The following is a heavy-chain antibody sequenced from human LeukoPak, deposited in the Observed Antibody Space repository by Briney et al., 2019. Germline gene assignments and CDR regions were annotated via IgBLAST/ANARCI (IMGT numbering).Heavy chain of an antibody. CDR1: GGSISSGGYY. D-gene: IGHD3-10*01. Sequence: KASETLSLTCTVSGGSISSGGYYWSWIRQPPGKGLEWIGYIYYSGSTNYNPSLKSRVTISVDTSKNQFSLKLSSVTAADTAVYYCARTRGRFGGSIGWGREDYNDYYGMDVWGQGTSVTVSS. J-gene: IGHJ6*02. CDR2: IYYSGST. CDR3: ARTRGRFGGSIGWGREDYNDYYGMDV. V-gene: IGHV4-61*08.